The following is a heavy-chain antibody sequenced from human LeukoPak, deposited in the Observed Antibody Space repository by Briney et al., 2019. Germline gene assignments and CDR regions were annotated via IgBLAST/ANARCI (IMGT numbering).Heavy chain of an antibody. CDR2: ISGSGGST. CDR3: AKDSPYYDILTGYYQHSFDY. V-gene: IGHV3-23*01. CDR1: GFTFSSYG. J-gene: IGHJ4*02. Sequence: GGSLRLSCAASGFTFSSYGMSWVRRAPGKGLEWVSAISGSGGSTYYADSVKGRFTISRDNSKNTLYLQMNSLRAEDTAVYYCAKDSPYYDILTGYYQHSFDYWGQGTLVTVSS. D-gene: IGHD3-9*01.